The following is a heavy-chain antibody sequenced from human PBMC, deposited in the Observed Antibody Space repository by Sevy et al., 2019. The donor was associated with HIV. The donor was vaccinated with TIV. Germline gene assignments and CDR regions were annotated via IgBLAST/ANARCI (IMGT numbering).Heavy chain of an antibody. CDR3: ARANAYLTSDAFDL. D-gene: IGHD1-26*01. CDR2: ISYSGRT. CDR1: GGSISSLNYY. J-gene: IGHJ3*01. V-gene: IGHV4-31*03. Sequence: SETVSLTCTVSGGSISSLNYYWSWIRQHPGKGLEWIGYISYSGRTSYNPSLKCRLTISLDTSKNQFSLRLSSVTAADTALFYCARANAYLTSDAFDLWGQGTMVTVSS.